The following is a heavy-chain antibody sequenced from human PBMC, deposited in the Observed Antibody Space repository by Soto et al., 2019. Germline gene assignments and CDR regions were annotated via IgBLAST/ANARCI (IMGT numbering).Heavy chain of an antibody. V-gene: IGHV4-34*01. J-gene: IGHJ6*02. CDR1: GGSFSGYY. CDR3: ARGRYSGFNYYYYGMDV. Sequence: SETLSLTCAVYGGSFSGYYWSWIRQPPGKGLEWIGEINRSGSTNYNPSLKSRVTISVDTSKNQFSLKLSSVTAADTAVYYCARGRYSGFNYYYYGMDVWGQGTTVTVSS. D-gene: IGHD1-1*01. CDR2: INRSGST.